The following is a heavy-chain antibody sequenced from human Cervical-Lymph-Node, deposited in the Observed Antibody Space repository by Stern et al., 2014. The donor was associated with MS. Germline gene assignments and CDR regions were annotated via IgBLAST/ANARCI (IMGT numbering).Heavy chain of an antibody. CDR1: GFTFSNYA. Sequence: VQLVESGGGVVQPGRSLRLSCVASGFTFSNYAMHWVRQTPGKGLEWVSLISFDGTDRFYADSVKGRFTISRDTSTNTLYLQMNSLRAEDTAVYYCARDRSYHWFDPWGQGTLVTVSS. V-gene: IGHV3-30-3*01. J-gene: IGHJ5*02. CDR3: ARDRSYHWFDP. CDR2: ISFDGTDR. D-gene: IGHD3-16*02.